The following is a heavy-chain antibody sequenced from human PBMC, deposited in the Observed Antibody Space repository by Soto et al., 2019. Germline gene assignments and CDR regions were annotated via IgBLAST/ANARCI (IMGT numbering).Heavy chain of an antibody. Sequence: PGGSLRLSCAASGFTFSSYGMHWVRQAPGKGLEWVAVISYDGSNKYYADSVKGRFTISRDNSKNTLYLQMNSLRAEDTAVYYCAKQQIGRDYYYYGMDVWGQGTTVTVSS. CDR2: ISYDGSNK. CDR3: AKQQIGRDYYYYGMDV. J-gene: IGHJ6*02. D-gene: IGHD6-6*01. CDR1: GFTFSSYG. V-gene: IGHV3-30*18.